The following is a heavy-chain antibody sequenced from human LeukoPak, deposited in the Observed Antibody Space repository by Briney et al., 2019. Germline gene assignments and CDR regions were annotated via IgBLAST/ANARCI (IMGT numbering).Heavy chain of an antibody. CDR3: ARVIGWDEPFDL. Sequence: GGSLRLSCAASGFTFSSYSMNWVRQAPGKGLEWVSSISSSSSYIYYADSVKGRFTVSRDNAKNTLYLQMNSLRVEDTAVYYCARVIGWDEPFDLWGHGTLVTVSS. V-gene: IGHV3-21*06. D-gene: IGHD1-26*01. CDR1: GFTFSSYS. CDR2: ISSSSSYI. J-gene: IGHJ3*01.